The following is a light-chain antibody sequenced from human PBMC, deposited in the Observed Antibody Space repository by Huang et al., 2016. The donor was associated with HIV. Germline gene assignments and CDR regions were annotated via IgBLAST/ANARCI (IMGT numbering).Light chain of an antibody. V-gene: IGKV3-15*01. CDR1: HSVSSN. J-gene: IGKJ5*01. CDR2: GAS. CDR3: QQYDNWPLT. Sequence: ERVMTQSPATLSVAPGESVTLSCRASHSVSSNLAWYQQKPGQAPRRLIHGASTRATGIPARCSGSGSGTEFTLAISSLQSEDSGVYFCQQYDNWPLTFGQGTRLEMK.